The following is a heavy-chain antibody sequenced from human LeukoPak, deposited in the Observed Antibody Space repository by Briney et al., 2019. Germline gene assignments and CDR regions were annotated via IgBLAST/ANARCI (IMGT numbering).Heavy chain of an antibody. CDR3: ARVHRQWLVEGGYYFDY. CDR2: ISSSGSTM. Sequence: GGSLRLSCTASGFNFGGYAMSWVRQAPGKGLEWVSYISSSGSTMYYADSVKGRFTISRDNAKNSLYLQMNSLRAEDTAVYYCARVHRQWLVEGGYYFDYWGQGTLVTVSS. CDR1: GFNFGGYA. J-gene: IGHJ4*02. V-gene: IGHV3-11*01. D-gene: IGHD6-19*01.